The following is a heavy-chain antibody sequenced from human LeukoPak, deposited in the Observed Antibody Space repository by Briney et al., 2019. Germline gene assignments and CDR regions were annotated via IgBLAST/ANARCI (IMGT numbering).Heavy chain of an antibody. V-gene: IGHV3-23*01. CDR2: ISGSGGST. J-gene: IGHJ6*04. D-gene: IGHD2-2*01. CDR1: GFTFSSYA. CDR3: AKELIVVVPAAAYGMDV. Sequence: GGSLRLSCAASGFTFSSYAMSWVRQATGKGLEWVSAISGSGGSTYYADSVKGRFTISRDNSKNTLYLQMNSLRAEDTAVYYCAKELIVVVPAAAYGMDVWGKGTTVTVSS.